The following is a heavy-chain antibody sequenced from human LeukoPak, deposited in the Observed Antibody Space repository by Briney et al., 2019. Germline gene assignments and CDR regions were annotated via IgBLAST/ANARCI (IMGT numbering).Heavy chain of an antibody. Sequence: PGGSLRLSCAASGFTFSSYSMNWVRQAPGKGLEWLSYISYSGRTIYYADSVKGRFTISRDNAKNSLYLLMNSLRAEDTAVYYCARGSPPYYYYMDVWGKGTTGTISS. CDR2: ISYSGRTI. J-gene: IGHJ6*03. CDR1: GFTFSSYS. V-gene: IGHV3-48*04. CDR3: ARGSPPYYYYMDV.